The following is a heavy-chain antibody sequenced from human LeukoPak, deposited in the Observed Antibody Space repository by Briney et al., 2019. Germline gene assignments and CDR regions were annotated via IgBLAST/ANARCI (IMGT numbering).Heavy chain of an antibody. Sequence: GGSLRLSCAASGFTFSSHGFHWVRQAPGKGLEWVAVIPNDGNNKYYADSVKGRFTISRDNSKNTLFLQVDSLTSEDTAIYHCARSGEGLGSWYILVDWGQGTLVTVSS. V-gene: IGHV3-30*19. CDR2: IPNDGNNK. D-gene: IGHD6-13*01. CDR1: GFTFSSHG. J-gene: IGHJ4*02. CDR3: ARSGEGLGSWYILVD.